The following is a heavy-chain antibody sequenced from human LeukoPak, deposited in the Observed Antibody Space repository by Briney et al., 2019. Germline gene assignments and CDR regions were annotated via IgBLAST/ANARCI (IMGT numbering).Heavy chain of an antibody. Sequence: SETLSLTCTVSGGSISSGSYYWSWIRQPAGEGLEWIGRIYTSGSTNYNPSLKSRVTISVDTSKNQFSLKLSSVTAADTAVYYCAREKVMDSSSYYWYFDLWGRGTLVTLSS. V-gene: IGHV4-61*02. CDR1: GGSISSGSYY. J-gene: IGHJ2*01. CDR2: IYTSGST. CDR3: AREKVMDSSSYYWYFDL. D-gene: IGHD6-6*01.